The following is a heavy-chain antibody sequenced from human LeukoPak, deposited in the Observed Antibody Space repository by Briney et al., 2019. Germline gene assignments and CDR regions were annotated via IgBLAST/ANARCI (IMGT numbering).Heavy chain of an antibody. Sequence: SVKVSCKASGGTFSSYAISWVRQAPGQGLEWMGGIIPIFGTANYAQKFQGRVTITADKSTSTAYVELSSLRSEDTAVYYCAGSYYKSYFDYWGQGTLVAVSS. CDR3: AGSYYKSYFDY. J-gene: IGHJ4*02. CDR1: GGTFSSYA. CDR2: IIPIFGTA. D-gene: IGHD3-10*01. V-gene: IGHV1-69*06.